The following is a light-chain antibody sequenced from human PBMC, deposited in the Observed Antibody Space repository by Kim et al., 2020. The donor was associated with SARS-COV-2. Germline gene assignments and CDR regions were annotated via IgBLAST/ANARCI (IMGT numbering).Light chain of an antibody. CDR1: QSISYY. J-gene: IGKJ2*01. CDR3: QQSYSMPYT. CDR2: AAS. V-gene: IGKV1-39*01. Sequence: SASVGDRVTITCRASQSISYYLNWYQQKPGKAFKLMIDAASSLQSGVPSRFSGSGSGTDFTLTINSLQPEDFATYYCQQSYSMPYTFGQETKLEI.